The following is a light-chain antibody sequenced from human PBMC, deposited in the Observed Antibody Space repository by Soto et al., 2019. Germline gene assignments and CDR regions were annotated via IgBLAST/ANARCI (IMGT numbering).Light chain of an antibody. CDR1: QSISSY. CDR2: GAS. J-gene: IGKJ1*01. Sequence: DIRLTQSPSSLSASVGDRVTISCRASQSISSYLMWYHQKPGKAPNLLIYGASGLQNGLPSRFAGSGSGTEFTLPITGLQPDDFRTYYCQQSSITPRSFGQGTKVEI. CDR3: QQSSITPRS. V-gene: IGKV1-39*01.